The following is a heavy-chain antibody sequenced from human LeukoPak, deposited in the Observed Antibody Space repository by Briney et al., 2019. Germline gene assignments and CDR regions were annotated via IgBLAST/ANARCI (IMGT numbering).Heavy chain of an antibody. D-gene: IGHD3-9*01. V-gene: IGHV3-23*01. Sequence: PGGSLRLSCAGSGFFFSIYWMSWVRQAPGKGLEWVSAISGSGGSTYYADSVKGRFTISRDNSKNTLYLQMNSLRAEDTAVYYCAIDSLSYDILTGYSELRSTYDYWGQGTLVTVSS. CDR2: ISGSGGST. CDR1: GFFFSIYW. CDR3: AIDSLSYDILTGYSELRSTYDY. J-gene: IGHJ4*02.